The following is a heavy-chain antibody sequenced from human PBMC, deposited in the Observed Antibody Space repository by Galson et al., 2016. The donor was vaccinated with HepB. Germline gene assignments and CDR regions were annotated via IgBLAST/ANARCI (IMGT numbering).Heavy chain of an antibody. CDR2: IRSKVNTYAT. CDR1: GFTFSDSA. CDR3: TRRRPSDGKGETFDN. Sequence: SLRLSCAASGFTFSDSAMHWVRQASGKGLEWLGRIRSKVNTYATAYAASVKGRFTISRDDSQNTAYLQMNSLKTEEPAVDYCTRRRPSDGKGETFDNWAQGILVPVSS. J-gene: IGHJ4*02. V-gene: IGHV3-73*01. D-gene: IGHD1-26*01.